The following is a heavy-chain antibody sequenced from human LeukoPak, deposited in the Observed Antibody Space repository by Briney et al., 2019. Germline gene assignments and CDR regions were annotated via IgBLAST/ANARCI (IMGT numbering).Heavy chain of an antibody. CDR2: INPSTGAT. J-gene: IGHJ4*02. V-gene: IGHV1-2*06. Sequence: ASVKVSCKASGYTFTGYFIYWVRQAPGQGLERMGRINPSTGATDYAQKFQGRVTVTRDTSISTAYMDLTRLTSDDTAVYYCARGLKYCIGGSCYSRNFDYWGQGTLVTVSS. CDR3: ARGLKYCIGGSCYSRNFDY. CDR1: GYTFTGYF. D-gene: IGHD2-15*01.